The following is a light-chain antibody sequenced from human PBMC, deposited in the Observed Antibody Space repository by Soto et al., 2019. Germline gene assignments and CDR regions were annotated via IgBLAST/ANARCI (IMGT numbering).Light chain of an antibody. CDR2: EVS. CDR1: SSDVGGYNY. V-gene: IGLV2-14*01. CDR3: SSYTSSSTLV. J-gene: IGLJ1*01. Sequence: QSVLTQPASVSGSPGQSITISCTGTSSDVGGYNYVSWYQQHPGKAPKLMIYEVSNRPSGVSNRFSGSKSGNTASLPISGLQAEDEADYCCSSYTSSSTLVFGTGTKVTVL.